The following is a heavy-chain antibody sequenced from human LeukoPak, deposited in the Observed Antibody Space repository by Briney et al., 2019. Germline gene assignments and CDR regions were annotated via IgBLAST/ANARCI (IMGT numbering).Heavy chain of an antibody. CDR2: INPNSGGT. J-gene: IGHJ5*02. Sequence: ASVKVSCKASGYTFTGYYMHWVRQAPGQGLEWMGRINPNSGGTNYAQKFQGRVTMTRDTSISTAYMELSRLRSDDTAVYCCARDFGDYDFWSGYPRNWFDPWGQGTLVTVSS. D-gene: IGHD3-3*01. CDR1: GYTFTGYY. V-gene: IGHV1-2*06. CDR3: ARDFGDYDFWSGYPRNWFDP.